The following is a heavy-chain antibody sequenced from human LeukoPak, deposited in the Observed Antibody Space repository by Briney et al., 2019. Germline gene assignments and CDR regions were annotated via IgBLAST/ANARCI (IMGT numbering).Heavy chain of an antibody. CDR2: ISSSSNYI. D-gene: IGHD5-12*01. V-gene: IGHV3-21*01. CDR1: GFIFSSYT. CDR3: ARDLKGYSGYQGLSREDLFG. J-gene: IGHJ4*02. Sequence: GGSLRLSCAASGFIFSSYTMNWVRQAPGEGLELVSSISSSSNYIYYADSVKGRFTISRDNGESSLYLQMNSLRAEDTAVYYCARDLKGYSGYQGLSREDLFGWGQGTLVTVSS.